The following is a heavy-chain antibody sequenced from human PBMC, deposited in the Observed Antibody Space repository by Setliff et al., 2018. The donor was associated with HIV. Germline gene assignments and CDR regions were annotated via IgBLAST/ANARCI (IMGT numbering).Heavy chain of an antibody. D-gene: IGHD6-13*01. V-gene: IGHV1-2*02. J-gene: IGHJ4*02. CDR3: ARDLSLDIAAAGADY. CDR1: GYTFTGHY. CDR2: INPNSGVT. Sequence: ASVKVSCKASGYTFTGHYMHWVRQAPGQGLEWMGWINPNSGVTNYAQNFQGRVTMTRDTSISTAYMELSRLRSDDTAVYYCARDLSLDIAAAGADYWGQGTLVTVSS.